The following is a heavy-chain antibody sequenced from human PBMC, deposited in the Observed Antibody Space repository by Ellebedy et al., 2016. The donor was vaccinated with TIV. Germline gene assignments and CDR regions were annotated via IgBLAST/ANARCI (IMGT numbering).Heavy chain of an antibody. V-gene: IGHV1-2*02. CDR3: ARDWMVRGVSSFYYGLDV. CDR1: GYTFTGYY. Sequence: ASVKVSXXASGYTFTGYYIHWVRQAPGQGLEWMGWINPNSGGTHYAQKFQGRVTMTTDTSTRTAYMELRTLTSDDTAVYYCARDWMVRGVSSFYYGLDVWGQGTTVTVSS. CDR2: INPNSGGT. J-gene: IGHJ6*02. D-gene: IGHD3-10*01.